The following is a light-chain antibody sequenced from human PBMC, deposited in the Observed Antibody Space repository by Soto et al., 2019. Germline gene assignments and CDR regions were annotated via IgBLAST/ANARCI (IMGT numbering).Light chain of an antibody. CDR3: QQYSKEST. J-gene: IGKJ2*01. V-gene: IGKV1-5*03. CDR1: QNVSNW. CDR2: KAS. Sequence: DVEMTQSPSTLPTSIGDRVTINCRASQNVSNWLAWYQQKPGKAPKLLIYKASRLESGVPSRFSASGSGTDFALTIHSLQSDDFATYFCQQYSKESTFGQGTELEIK.